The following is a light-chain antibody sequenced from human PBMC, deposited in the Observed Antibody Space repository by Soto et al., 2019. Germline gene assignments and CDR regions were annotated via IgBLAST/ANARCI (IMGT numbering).Light chain of an antibody. J-gene: IGKJ5*01. CDR2: GAS. V-gene: IGKV3-20*01. Sequence: EIVLTQSPGTLSLSPGERATLSCRASQSVSSSYLAWYQQKPGQAPRLLIYGASSRATGIPDRFSGSGSGTDVTLTISRLEPEDFAVYYCQQYGSWITFGQGTRLEIK. CDR1: QSVSSSY. CDR3: QQYGSWIT.